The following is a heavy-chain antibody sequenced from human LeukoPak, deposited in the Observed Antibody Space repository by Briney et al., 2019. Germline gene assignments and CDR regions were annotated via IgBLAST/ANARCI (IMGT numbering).Heavy chain of an antibody. CDR1: GFTVSSYA. CDR3: AKEPYDSGAFDI. J-gene: IGHJ3*02. D-gene: IGHD3-22*01. CDR2: ISGSAGST. V-gene: IGHV3-23*01. Sequence: GGSLRLSCAASGFTVSSYAMSWVRQAPGKGLEWVSTISGSAGSTYYADSVKGRFTISRDNSKNTLYLQMNSLRPEDTAVYYSAKEPYDSGAFDIWGQGTMVTVSS.